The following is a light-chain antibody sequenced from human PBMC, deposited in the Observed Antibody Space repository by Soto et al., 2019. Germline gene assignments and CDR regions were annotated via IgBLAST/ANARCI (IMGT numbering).Light chain of an antibody. V-gene: IGLV2-18*02. CDR2: EVS. J-gene: IGLJ1*01. CDR3: NSYTTSSTYV. CDR1: SSDVGSYNR. Sequence: QSVLTQPASVSGSPGQSITIFCTGTSSDVGSYNRVSWYQQPPGTAPKLIIYEVSNRPSGVPDRFSGSKSGNTASLTISGLQAEDEADHYCNSYTTSSTYVFGTGTKVTVL.